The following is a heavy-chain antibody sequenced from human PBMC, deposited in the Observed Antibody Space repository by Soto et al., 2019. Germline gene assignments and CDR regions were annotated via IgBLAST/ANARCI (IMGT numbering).Heavy chain of an antibody. J-gene: IGHJ4*02. Sequence: PVPGQGLEWMGIINPSGGSTTYAQKFQGRVTMTRDTSTSTVYMELSSLRSEDTAVYYCARDRRDGYNTFDYWGQGTLVTVSS. CDR3: ARDRRDGYNTFDY. D-gene: IGHD5-12*01. V-gene: IGHV1-46*01. CDR2: INPSGGST.